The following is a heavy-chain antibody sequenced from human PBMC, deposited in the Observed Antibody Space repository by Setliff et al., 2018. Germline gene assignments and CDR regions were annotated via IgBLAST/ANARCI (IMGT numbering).Heavy chain of an antibody. J-gene: IGHJ3*01. Sequence: ASVKVSCKXXGXILSSYGGRCGRQAPGQGLDWMGWISPYNGHTNSAQSLQGRVTMTTDTSTSTAYMEMSRLRPAATAVHYCALSSLTLFNGGDCPNAFDVWGQGTLVTVSS. CDR1: GXILSSYG. CDR2: ISPYNGHT. CDR3: ALSSLTLFNGGDCPNAFDV. V-gene: IGHV1-18*01. D-gene: IGHD2-21*02.